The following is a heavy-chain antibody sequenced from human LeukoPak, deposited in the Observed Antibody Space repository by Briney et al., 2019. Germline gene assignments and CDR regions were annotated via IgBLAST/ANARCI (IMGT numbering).Heavy chain of an antibody. J-gene: IGHJ5*02. CDR2: IYYSGST. CDR3: ARHPMARGVIITQFDP. V-gene: IGHV4-39*01. Sequence: PSETLSLTCTVSGGSISSSSYYWGWIRQPPGKGLEWIGSIYYSGSTYYNPSLKSRVTISVDTSKNQFSLKLSSVTAADTAVYYCARHPMARGVIITQFDPWGQGTLVTVSS. D-gene: IGHD3-10*01. CDR1: GGSISSSSYY.